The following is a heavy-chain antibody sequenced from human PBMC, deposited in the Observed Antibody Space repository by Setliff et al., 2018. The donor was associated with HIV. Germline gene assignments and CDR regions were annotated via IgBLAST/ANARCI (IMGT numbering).Heavy chain of an antibody. D-gene: IGHD2-21*02. CDR3: VRRDNLVVTLTYYFDS. Sequence: GESLKISCQASGYSFTNYWIGWVRQMPGKGLEWMGIIFPGDSDTRYSPPFQGQVIISADKSISTAYLHLSSLKASDTAIYYCVRRDNLVVTLTYYFDSWGQGTLVTVSS. CDR1: GYSFTNYW. J-gene: IGHJ4*02. CDR2: IFPGDSDT. V-gene: IGHV5-51*01.